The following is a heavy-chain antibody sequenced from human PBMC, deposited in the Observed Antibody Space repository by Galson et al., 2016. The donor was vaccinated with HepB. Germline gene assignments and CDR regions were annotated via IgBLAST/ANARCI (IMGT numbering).Heavy chain of an antibody. V-gene: IGHV3-11*01. CDR1: GLTFNDYS. J-gene: IGHJ4*02. CDR3: ARDGDYSFPFDF. Sequence: SLRLSCAVSGLTFNDYSMRWIRQAPGKGLEWVSYISATGSAIKYSDSVRGRLTIYRDNAKNSLYLQMHSLGDEDTANYYCARDGDYSFPFDFWGRGTLVTVSS. D-gene: IGHD4-11*01. CDR2: ISATGSAI.